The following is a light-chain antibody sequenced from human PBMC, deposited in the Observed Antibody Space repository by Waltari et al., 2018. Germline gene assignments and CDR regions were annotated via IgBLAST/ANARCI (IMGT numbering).Light chain of an antibody. V-gene: IGKV3-15*01. CDR3: QQYNNWPTWT. Sequence: ELVMTQSPATLSVSPGERATLSCRASQCVSHFLAWFQQKPGQAPRLLIYGASTRATGIPARFSGSGSGTEFTLTISSLQSEDFAVYYCQQYNNWPTWTFGQGTKVEIK. J-gene: IGKJ1*01. CDR1: QCVSHF. CDR2: GAS.